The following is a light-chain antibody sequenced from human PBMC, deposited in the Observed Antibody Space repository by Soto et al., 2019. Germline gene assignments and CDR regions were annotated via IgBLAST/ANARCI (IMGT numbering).Light chain of an antibody. Sequence: EIVLTQSPATLSSFPGDSVTLSCRASQAVNTRLAWYQHKPGQAPRLLLYLTSNRAAGIPARFSGSGSETDFTLTISDVEPEDVAFYYCHQRQSWPRTFGQGTKVDI. V-gene: IGKV3D-11*01. CDR2: LTS. CDR3: HQRQSWPRT. CDR1: QAVNTR. J-gene: IGKJ1*01.